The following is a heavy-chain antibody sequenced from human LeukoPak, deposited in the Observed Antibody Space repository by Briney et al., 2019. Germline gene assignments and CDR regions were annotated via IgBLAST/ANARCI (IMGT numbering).Heavy chain of an antibody. D-gene: IGHD3-22*01. CDR2: IIPILGIA. V-gene: IGHV1-69*04. CDR3: ARVVDDSRSDYFDY. CDR1: GGTFSSYA. J-gene: IGHJ4*02. Sequence: ASVKVSCKASGGTFSSYAISWVRQAPGQGLEWMGRIIPILGIANYAQKFQGRVTITADKSTSTAYMELSSLRSEDTAVYYCARVVDDSRSDYFDYWGQGTLATVSS.